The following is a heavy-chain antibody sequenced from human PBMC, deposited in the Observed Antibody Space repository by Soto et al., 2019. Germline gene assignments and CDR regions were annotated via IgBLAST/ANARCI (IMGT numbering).Heavy chain of an antibody. D-gene: IGHD3-10*01. V-gene: IGHV5-51*01. Sequence: GESLKISCKGSGYSFTSYWIGWVRQMPGKGLEWMGIIYPGDSDTRYSPSFQGQVTISADRSISTAYLQWSSLKASDTAMYYCAGGGVRGVITRTRDYYGMAVWGQGTTVTVSS. CDR3: AGGGVRGVITRTRDYYGMAV. CDR1: GYSFTSYW. CDR2: IYPGDSDT. J-gene: IGHJ6*02.